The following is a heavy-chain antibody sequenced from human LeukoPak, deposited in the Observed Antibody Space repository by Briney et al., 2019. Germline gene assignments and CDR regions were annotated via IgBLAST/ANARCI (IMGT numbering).Heavy chain of an antibody. Sequence: GGSLGLSCSASGFPFSSYAMNWVRQAPGKGLEYLQAISSNGVTTFYADSVKGRFTISRDNSKNTLFLQMSSLRAEDTAVYYCVKGTGGYYYYTMDVWGQGTTVTVSS. CDR1: GFPFSSYA. V-gene: IGHV3-64D*09. CDR2: ISSNGVTT. J-gene: IGHJ6*02. CDR3: VKGTGGYYYYTMDV. D-gene: IGHD1/OR15-1a*01.